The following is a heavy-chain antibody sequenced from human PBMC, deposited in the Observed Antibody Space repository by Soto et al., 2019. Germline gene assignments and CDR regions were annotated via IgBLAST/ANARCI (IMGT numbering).Heavy chain of an antibody. V-gene: IGHV3-9*01. CDR2: ISWNSGNI. J-gene: IGHJ4*02. CDR1: GFTFDDYA. CDR3: ARDCGGSSGYLFDF. Sequence: SLRLSCAASGFTFDDYAMHWVRQGPGKGLEWVSGISWNSGNIAYVDSVKGRFTISRDNAKNSLYLKLNSLRVEDTALYYCARDCGGSSGYLFDFWGQGTLVTVSS. D-gene: IGHD5-12*01.